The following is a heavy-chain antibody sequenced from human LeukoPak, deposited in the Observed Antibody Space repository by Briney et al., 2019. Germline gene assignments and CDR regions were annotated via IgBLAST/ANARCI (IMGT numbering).Heavy chain of an antibody. Sequence: GGSLRLSCVASGFTFDDYAMHWVRQAPGKGLGWVSAISGSGGSTYYADSVKGRFTISRDNSKNTLYLQMNSLRAEDTAVYYCAKDLVDIVATSWFDPWGQGTLVTVSS. D-gene: IGHD5-12*01. CDR3: AKDLVDIVATSWFDP. V-gene: IGHV3-23*01. J-gene: IGHJ5*02. CDR2: ISGSGGST. CDR1: GFTFDDYA.